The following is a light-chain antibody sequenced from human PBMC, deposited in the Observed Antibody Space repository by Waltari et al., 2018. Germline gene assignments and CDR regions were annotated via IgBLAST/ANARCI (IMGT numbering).Light chain of an antibody. J-gene: IGKJ3*01. V-gene: IGKV3-20*01. CDR3: QQYGSSPGFT. CDR1: QSVSSSY. Sequence: EIVLTQSPGTLSLSPGERATLSCRASQSVSSSYLAGDQQKPGQAPRLLIYGASSRATGIPDRVSGSGSGTDFTLTISRLEPEDFAVYYCQQYGSSPGFTFGPGTKVDIK. CDR2: GAS.